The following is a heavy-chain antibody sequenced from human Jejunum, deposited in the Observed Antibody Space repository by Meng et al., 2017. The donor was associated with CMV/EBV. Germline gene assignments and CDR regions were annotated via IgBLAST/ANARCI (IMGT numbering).Heavy chain of an antibody. Sequence: AAGITFTSYVMTWVRQAPGKGLEWVSSISGSGGSTYYADSVKGRFTISRDNSKNTLYLQMNSLRAEDTAVYYCAASSDWYKGFDIWGQGTMVTVSS. CDR2: ISGSGGST. D-gene: IGHD6-19*01. CDR1: GITFTSYV. V-gene: IGHV3-23*01. J-gene: IGHJ3*02. CDR3: AASSDWYKGFDI.